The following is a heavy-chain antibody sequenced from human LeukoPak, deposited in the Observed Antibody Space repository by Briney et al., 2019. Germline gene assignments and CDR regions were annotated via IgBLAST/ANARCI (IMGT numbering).Heavy chain of an antibody. D-gene: IGHD3-22*01. CDR3: ARKYYYDSSGYYYPFDY. Sequence: SVKVSCKASGYTFTNYGLSWVRQAPGQGLEWMGGIIPIFGTANYAQKFQGRVTITADESTSTAYMELSSLRSEDTAVYYCARKYYYDSSGYYYPFDYWGQGTLVTVSS. CDR1: GYTFTNYG. CDR2: IIPIFGTA. V-gene: IGHV1-69*13. J-gene: IGHJ4*02.